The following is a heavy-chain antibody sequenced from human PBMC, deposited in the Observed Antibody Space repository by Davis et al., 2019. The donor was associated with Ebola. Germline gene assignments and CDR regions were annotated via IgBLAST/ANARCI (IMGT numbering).Heavy chain of an antibody. J-gene: IGHJ6*02. V-gene: IGHV1-18*01. CDR2: ISAYNGNT. CDR1: GYTFTSYG. D-gene: IGHD3-3*01. CDR3: ARLVGDFYYYGMDV. Sequence: ASVKVSCKASGYTFTSYGISWVRQAPGQGLEWMGWISAYNGNTNYAQKLQGRVTMTTDTSTSTAYMDLRSLRSDDTAVYYCARLVGDFYYYGMDVWGQGTTVTVSS.